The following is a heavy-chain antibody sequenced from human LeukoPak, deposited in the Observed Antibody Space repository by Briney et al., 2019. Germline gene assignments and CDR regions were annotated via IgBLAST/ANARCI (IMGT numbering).Heavy chain of an antibody. CDR3: ARGGGSWFDP. Sequence: PSETLSLTCAVYGGSFSGYYWSWIRQPPGKGLEWIGEINHSGSTNYNPSLKSRVTISVDTSKNQFSLKLSSVTAADTAVYYCARGGGSWFDPWGQGTLVTVSS. CDR2: INHSGST. CDR1: GGSFSGYY. J-gene: IGHJ5*02. V-gene: IGHV4-34*01.